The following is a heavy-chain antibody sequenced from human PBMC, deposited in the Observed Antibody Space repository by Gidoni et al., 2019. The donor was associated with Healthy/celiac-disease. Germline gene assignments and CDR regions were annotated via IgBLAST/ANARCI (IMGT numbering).Heavy chain of an antibody. V-gene: IGHV4-34*01. D-gene: IGHD6-19*01. CDR1: GGSFSGYD. CDR3: ARGVGSGWYPDFDY. Sequence: QVQLPPWGAGLLKPSEPLSLTCAVDGGSFSGYDWSWIRQPPGKGLEWIGEINHSGSTNYNPSLKSRVTISVDTSKNQFSLKLSSVTAADTAVYYCARGVGSGWYPDFDYWGQGTLVTVSS. J-gene: IGHJ4*02. CDR2: INHSGST.